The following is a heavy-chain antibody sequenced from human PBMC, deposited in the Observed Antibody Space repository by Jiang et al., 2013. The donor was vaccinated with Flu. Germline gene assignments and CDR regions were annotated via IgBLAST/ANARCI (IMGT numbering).Heavy chain of an antibody. J-gene: IGHJ4*02. CDR1: GYTFGSYY. D-gene: IGHD3-22*01. CDR2: INPSSGST. V-gene: IGHV1-46*03. Sequence: SGAEVKKPGASVKVSCKASGYTFGSYYIHWVRQAPGQGLEWMGIINPSSGSTTYAQKFQGRVAMTRDTSTSTVYMELTRLRSEDTAVYYCARDSTYYYDSTYYPLTYWGQGTLVTVSS. CDR3: ARDSTYYYDSTYYPLTY.